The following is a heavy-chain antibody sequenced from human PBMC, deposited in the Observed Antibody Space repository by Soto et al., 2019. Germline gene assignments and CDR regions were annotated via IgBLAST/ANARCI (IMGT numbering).Heavy chain of an antibody. D-gene: IGHD6-13*01. Sequence: QLQLQESGPGLVKPSQTLSLTCAVSGGSISNGGYYWSWIRQHPGKGLEWIGSIYFSGSTYYNPSLKSRVTMSVATPKNQFSLKLSSVTAADTAVYYCARDSHSQQPNHRGGGGDVDVWGKGTTVTVSS. CDR1: GGSISNGGYY. J-gene: IGHJ6*04. CDR3: ARDSHSQQPNHRGGGGDVDV. CDR2: IYFSGST. V-gene: IGHV4-31*11.